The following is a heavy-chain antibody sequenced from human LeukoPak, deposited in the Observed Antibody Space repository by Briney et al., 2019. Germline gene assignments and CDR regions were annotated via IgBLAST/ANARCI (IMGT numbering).Heavy chain of an antibody. D-gene: IGHD2-15*01. J-gene: IGHJ5*02. V-gene: IGHV1-46*03. CDR2: INPSGGST. CDR1: GYTFTSYY. CDR3: AREYCSRGSCYTGWFDP. Sequence: ASVKVSCKASGYTFTSYYMHWVRQAPGQGLEWMGIINPSGGSTSYAQKFQGRVTMTRDTSTSTVYMELSSLRSEDTAVYYCAREYCSRGSCYTGWFDPWGQGTLVTVSS.